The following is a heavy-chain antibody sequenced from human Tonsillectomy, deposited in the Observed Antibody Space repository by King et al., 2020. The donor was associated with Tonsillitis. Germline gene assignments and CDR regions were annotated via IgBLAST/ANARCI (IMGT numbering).Heavy chain of an antibody. CDR3: ARDGVVVAYTWY. D-gene: IGHD2-15*01. J-gene: IGHJ4*02. Sequence: ESQLVQSGGGLVQPGGSLRLSCAASGFTFSSYCMSWVRQAPGKGLEWVANIKQDGSEKYYVDSVKGRFTISRDNAKNSLYLQMNSLRAEDTAVYYCARDGVVVAYTWYWGQGTLVTVSS. CDR1: GFTFSSYC. V-gene: IGHV3-7*01. CDR2: IKQDGSEK.